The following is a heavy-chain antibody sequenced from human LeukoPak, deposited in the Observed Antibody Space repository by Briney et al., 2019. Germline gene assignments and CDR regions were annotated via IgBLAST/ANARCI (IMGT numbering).Heavy chain of an antibody. Sequence: GGSLRLSCAASGFTFRSYAMTWVRQAPGKGLEWVAAISNDGGGTMYAAFVEGRFTISRDNSKNTLFLQMNSLRAEDTALYYCAKGSSGYFADLWGQGTLVTVSS. V-gene: IGHV3-23*01. J-gene: IGHJ5*02. CDR1: GFTFRSYA. CDR2: ISNDGGGT. D-gene: IGHD3-22*01. CDR3: AKGSSGYFADL.